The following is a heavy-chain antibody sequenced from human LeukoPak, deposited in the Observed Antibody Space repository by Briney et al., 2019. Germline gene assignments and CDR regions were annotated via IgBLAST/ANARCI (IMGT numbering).Heavy chain of an antibody. CDR2: ISGSGSTI. V-gene: IGHV3-48*03. D-gene: IGHD5-24*01. J-gene: IGHJ6*02. CDR3: ARGDGGYYYGMDV. Sequence: GGSLRLSCAASGFTFNRYEMNWVRQAPGKGLEWVSYISGSGSTIYYADSVKGRFTISGDNAKNSLYLQMNSLRAEDTAVYYCARGDGGYYYGMDVWGRGTTVTVSS. CDR1: GFTFNRYE.